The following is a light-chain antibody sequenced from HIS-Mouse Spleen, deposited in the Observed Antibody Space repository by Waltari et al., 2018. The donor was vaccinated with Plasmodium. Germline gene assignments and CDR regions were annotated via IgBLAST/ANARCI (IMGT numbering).Light chain of an antibody. V-gene: IGKV3-15*01. CDR3: QQYNNWSFT. CDR1: QSVSSN. CDR2: GAS. Sequence: ELVMTQTPATLSVSPGVRATLPCRASQSVSSNLAWYPQKPGQAPRLLIYGASTRATGIPARFSGSGSGTEFTLTISSLQSEDFAVYYCQQYNNWSFTFGPGTKVDIK. J-gene: IGKJ3*01.